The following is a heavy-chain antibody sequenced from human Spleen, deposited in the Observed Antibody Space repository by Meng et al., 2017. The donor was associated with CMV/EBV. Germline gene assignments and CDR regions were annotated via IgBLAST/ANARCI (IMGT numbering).Heavy chain of an antibody. CDR2: ISSSSSYI. CDR1: GFTFSSYS. CDR3: AMGHSTSWYDFDF. J-gene: IGHJ3*01. D-gene: IGHD6-13*01. V-gene: IGHV3-21*01. Sequence: GGSLRLSCAASGFTFSSYSMNWVRQAPGKGLEWVSSISSSSSYIYYADSVKGRFTISRDNAKNSLYLQMNSLRAEDTALYYCAMGHSTSWYDFDFWGQGTMVTVSS.